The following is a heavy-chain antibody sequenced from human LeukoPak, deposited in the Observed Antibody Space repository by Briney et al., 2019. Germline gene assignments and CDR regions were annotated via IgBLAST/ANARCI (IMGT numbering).Heavy chain of an antibody. CDR2: IYYSGST. V-gene: IGHV4-39*07. J-gene: IGHJ6*03. D-gene: IGHD4-17*01. CDR3: ARTDYYGDYVILYSIMDV. Sequence: TSETLSLTCTVSGGSISSSSYYWGWIRQPPGKGLEWIGSIYYSGSTYYNPSLKSRVTISVDTSKNQFSLKLSSVTAADTAVYYCARTDYYGDYVILYSIMDVWGKGTTVTVSS. CDR1: GGSISSSSYY.